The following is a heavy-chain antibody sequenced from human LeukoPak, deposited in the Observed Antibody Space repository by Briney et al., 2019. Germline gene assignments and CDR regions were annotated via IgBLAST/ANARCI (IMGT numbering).Heavy chain of an antibody. CDR2: ISSSSSTI. D-gene: IGHD4-17*01. V-gene: IGHV3-48*01. J-gene: IGHJ4*02. CDR1: GFTFSNYA. CDR3: AKEGDYGYFDY. Sequence: GGSLRLSCAASGFTFSNYAMSWVRQAPGKGLEWVSYISSSSSTIYYADSVKGRFTISRDNAKNSLYLQMNSLRAEDTAVYYCAKEGDYGYFDYWGQGTLVTVSS.